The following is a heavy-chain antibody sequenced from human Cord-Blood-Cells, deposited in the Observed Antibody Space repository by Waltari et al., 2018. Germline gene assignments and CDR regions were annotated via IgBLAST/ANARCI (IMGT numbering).Heavy chain of an antibody. CDR1: GGTSSSYT. Sequence: QVQLVQSGAEVKKPGSSVKVSCKASGGTSSSYTTSWVRQPPGHGLEWMGRIIPILGIANYAQKVQGRVTITADKSTSTAYMELSSLRSEDTAVYYCARDRCGGDCSSPDWYFDLWGRGTLVTVSS. J-gene: IGHJ2*01. V-gene: IGHV1-69*08. D-gene: IGHD2-21*01. CDR2: IIPILGIA. CDR3: ARDRCGGDCSSPDWYFDL.